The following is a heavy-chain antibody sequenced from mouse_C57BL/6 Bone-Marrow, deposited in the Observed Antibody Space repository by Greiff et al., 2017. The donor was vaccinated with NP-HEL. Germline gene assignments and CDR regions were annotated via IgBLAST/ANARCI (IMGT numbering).Heavy chain of an antibody. V-gene: IGHV14-3*01. CDR3: SNSPGGYYCTQEAWFAY. CDR2: IDPANGNT. Sequence: EVQLVESVAELVRPGASVKLSCTASGFNIKNTYMHWVKQRPEQGLEWIGRIDPANGNTKYAPKFQGKATITADTSSNTAYLQLSSLTSEDTAIYYCSNSPGGYYCTQEAWFAYWGQGTLVTVSA. J-gene: IGHJ3*01. D-gene: IGHD2-3*01. CDR1: GFNIKNTY.